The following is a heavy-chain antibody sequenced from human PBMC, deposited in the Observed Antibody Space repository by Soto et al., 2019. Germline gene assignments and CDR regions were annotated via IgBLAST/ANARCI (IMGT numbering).Heavy chain of an antibody. D-gene: IGHD3-22*01. CDR1: GYSFTSYW. J-gene: IGHJ4*02. V-gene: IGHV5-10-1*01. CDR3: ARLGAYYYDSSGYYLVY. CDR2: IDPSDSYT. Sequence: PGESLKISCKGSGYSFTSYWISWVRQMPGKGLEWMGRIDPSDSYTNYSPSFQGHVTISADKSISTAYLQWSSLKASDTAMYYCARLGAYYYDSSGYYLVYWGQGTLVTVSS.